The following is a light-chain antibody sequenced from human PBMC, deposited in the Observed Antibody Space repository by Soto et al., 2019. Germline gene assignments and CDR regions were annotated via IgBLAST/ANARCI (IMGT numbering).Light chain of an antibody. J-gene: IGKJ1*01. CDR3: HQYNNWPPWT. Sequence: EIVMTQSPATLSVSPGERATLSCRASQSVSSNLAWYQQKPGQAPRLLIYGASTRATGIPARFSGSGSGTEFTLTISSLQSEDYPVYYCHQYNNWPPWTFGQGTKVEIK. CDR1: QSVSSN. CDR2: GAS. V-gene: IGKV3-15*01.